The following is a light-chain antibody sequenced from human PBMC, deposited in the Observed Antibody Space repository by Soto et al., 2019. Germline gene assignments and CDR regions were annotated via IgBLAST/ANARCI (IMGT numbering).Light chain of an antibody. V-gene: IGKV4-1*01. CDR1: QSVLYSSNNKNY. CDR2: WAS. Sequence: DIVMTQSPDSLAVSLGERATINCKSSQSVLYSSNNKNYLTWYKQKPGQPPKLLIYWASTRESGVPDRFSGSGSGTDFTLTISSLQAEDVAVYYCQQYYITPCTFGQGTKLEIK. J-gene: IGKJ2*02. CDR3: QQYYITPCT.